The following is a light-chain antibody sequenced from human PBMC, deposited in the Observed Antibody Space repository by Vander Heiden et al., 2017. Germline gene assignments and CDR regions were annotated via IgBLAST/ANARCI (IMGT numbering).Light chain of an antibody. CDR2: GNS. Sequence: VLTPALSVSGSPGQRVTISCTGSSSNIGAGYDVHWYQQLPGTAPKLLIYGNSNRPSGVPDRFSGSKSGTSASLAITGLQAEDEADYYCQSYDSSLSGFVVFGGGTKLTVL. V-gene: IGLV1-40*01. CDR3: QSYDSSLSGFVV. CDR1: SSNIGAGYD. J-gene: IGLJ2*01.